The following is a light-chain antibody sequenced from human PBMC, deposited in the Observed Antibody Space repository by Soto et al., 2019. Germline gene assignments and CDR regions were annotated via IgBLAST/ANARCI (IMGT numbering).Light chain of an antibody. CDR3: MQPLQSGT. CDR2: LGS. V-gene: IGKV2-28*01. Sequence: DIVMTQSPLSLPVTPGEPASISCRSSQSLLHSNGYYYLDWYLQKPGQSPHLLIYLGSNRAPGVPDRFSGSGSGKDFTLKISRGEAGDVGVYYCMQPLQSGTVGQGNKGDFK. CDR1: QSLLHSNGYYY. J-gene: IGKJ1*01.